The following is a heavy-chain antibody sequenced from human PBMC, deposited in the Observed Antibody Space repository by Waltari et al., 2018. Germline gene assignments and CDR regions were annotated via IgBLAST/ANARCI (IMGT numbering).Heavy chain of an antibody. Sequence: QVQLVQSGAEVKKPGSSVKVSCKASGGTFSSYAISWVRQAPGQGLEWMGGIIPIFGTANYAQKFQGRVTIIADKSTSTAYMELSSLRSEDTAVYYCARAGLVGATFLGAFDIWGQGTMVTVSS. CDR1: GGTFSSYA. D-gene: IGHD1-26*01. J-gene: IGHJ3*02. V-gene: IGHV1-69*14. CDR3: ARAGLVGATFLGAFDI. CDR2: IIPIFGTA.